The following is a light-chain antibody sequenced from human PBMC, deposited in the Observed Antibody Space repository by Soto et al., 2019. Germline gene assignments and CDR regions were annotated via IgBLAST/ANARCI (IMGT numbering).Light chain of an antibody. V-gene: IGKV1D-12*01. J-gene: IGKJ5*01. CDR3: LQANSTFVT. CDR1: QDISLW. Sequence: DIQMTQSPSSVSASVGDRVTISCRASQDISLWLGWYQQKPGNAPKLLIYAASSLQSGVPPRFSGSGSGTDFTLTISSLQPEDFATYFCLQANSTFVTFGQGTRLEI. CDR2: AAS.